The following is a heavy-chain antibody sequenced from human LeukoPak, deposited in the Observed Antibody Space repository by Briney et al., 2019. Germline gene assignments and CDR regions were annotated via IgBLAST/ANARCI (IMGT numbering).Heavy chain of an antibody. CDR2: ISSSSSYI. CDR1: GFTFSSYS. V-gene: IGHV3-21*04. D-gene: IGHD6-19*01. Sequence: PGGSLRLSCAASGFTFSSYSMNWVRQAPGKGLEWVSSISSSSSYIYYADSVKGRFTISRDNSKNTVYLQMNNLRAEDTAVYYCARSWGWLGSNWFDPWGQGTLVSVSS. J-gene: IGHJ5*02. CDR3: ARSWGWLGSNWFDP.